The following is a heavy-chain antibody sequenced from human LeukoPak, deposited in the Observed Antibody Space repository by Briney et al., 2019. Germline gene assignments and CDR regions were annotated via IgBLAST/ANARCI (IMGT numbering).Heavy chain of an antibody. D-gene: IGHD2-8*01. V-gene: IGHV4-34*01. J-gene: IGHJ6*03. CDR1: GGSFSGYY. CDR2: INHSGST. Sequence: PSETLSLTCAVYGGSFSGYYWSWIRQPPGKGLEWIGEINHSGSTNYNPSLKSRVTISVDTSKNQFSLKLSSVTAADTAVYYCARGVSYYYYYMDVWGKGNTVTVSS. CDR3: ARGVSYYYYYMDV.